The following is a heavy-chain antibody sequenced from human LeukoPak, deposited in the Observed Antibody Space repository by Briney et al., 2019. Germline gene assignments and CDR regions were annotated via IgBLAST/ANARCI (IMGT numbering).Heavy chain of an antibody. Sequence: ASVKVSCKASGYTFTSYDINWVRQATGQGLEWMGWMNPNSGNIGYAQKFQGRVTMTRNTSISTAYMELSSLRSEDTAVYYCARVYSGSYSPFDYYYYGMDVWGQGTTVTVSS. J-gene: IGHJ6*02. D-gene: IGHD1-26*01. V-gene: IGHV1-8*01. CDR2: MNPNSGNI. CDR3: ARVYSGSYSPFDYYYYGMDV. CDR1: GYTFTSYD.